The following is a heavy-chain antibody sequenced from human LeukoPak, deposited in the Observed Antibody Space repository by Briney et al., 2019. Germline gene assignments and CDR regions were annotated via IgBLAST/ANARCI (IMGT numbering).Heavy chain of an antibody. Sequence: ASVKVSCKASGYIFISYGISWVRQAPGQGLEWMGWINPKNGGTNYPQKFQGRVTMTRDRSISTAYMELSRLRSDDTAVYYCVRGVYYDSSVGAFDIWGQGTMVTVSS. CDR1: GYIFISYG. V-gene: IGHV1-2*02. CDR2: INPKNGGT. CDR3: VRGVYYDSSVGAFDI. D-gene: IGHD3-22*01. J-gene: IGHJ3*02.